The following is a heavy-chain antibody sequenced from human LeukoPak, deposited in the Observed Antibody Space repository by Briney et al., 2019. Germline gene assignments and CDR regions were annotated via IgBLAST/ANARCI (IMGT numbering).Heavy chain of an antibody. CDR1: GYTFTSYD. Sequence: ASVKVSCKASGYTFTSYDINWVRQATGQGLEWMGGMNPNSGNTDYAQKFQGRVTMTRNTSTSTAYMGLSGLRSEDTAVYYCARVASRSKAYCVGDCYSMGGWGQGTLVTVSS. D-gene: IGHD2-21*02. CDR3: ARVASRSKAYCVGDCYSMGG. J-gene: IGHJ4*02. V-gene: IGHV1-8*01. CDR2: MNPNSGNT.